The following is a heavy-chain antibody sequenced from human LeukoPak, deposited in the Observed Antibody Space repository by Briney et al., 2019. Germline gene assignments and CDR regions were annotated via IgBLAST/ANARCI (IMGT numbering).Heavy chain of an antibody. CDR1: GFDFSTQW. D-gene: IGHD6-19*01. CDR2: VNQGATQK. V-gene: IGHV3-7*03. Sequence: GGSLRLSCAASGFDFSTQWMSWVRQAPGKGLEWVAIVNQGATQKYYVDSVKGRFTISRDNAKNSLYLQMNSLRAEDTALYYCARVSGVAGTSDYWGQGTLVTVSS. J-gene: IGHJ4*02. CDR3: ARVSGVAGTSDY.